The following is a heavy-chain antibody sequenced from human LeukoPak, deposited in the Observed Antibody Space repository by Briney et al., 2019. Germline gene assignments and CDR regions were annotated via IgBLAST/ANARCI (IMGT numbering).Heavy chain of an antibody. J-gene: IGHJ4*02. CDR2: IYYSGSN. Sequence: SETLSLTCTVSGGSISSYYWSWIRQAPGKGLVWIGYIYYSGSNNYNHSLKSRVTISVDTSKNTFSLKLSFVTAADTAVYYCARGVKQWLVRQECYYFDYWGQGTLVTVSS. CDR3: ARGVKQWLVRQECYYFDY. V-gene: IGHV4-59*01. CDR1: GGSISSYY. D-gene: IGHD6-19*01.